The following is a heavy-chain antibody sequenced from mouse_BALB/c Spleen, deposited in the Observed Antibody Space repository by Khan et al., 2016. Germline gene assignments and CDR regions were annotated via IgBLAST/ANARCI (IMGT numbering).Heavy chain of an antibody. V-gene: IGHV2-2*02. CDR2: IWRGGRT. Sequence: QVQLKQSGPGLVQPSQSLSITCTVSGFSLTSYGVHWVRQSPGKGLEWLGVIWRGGRTDYNAAFISRLSISKENSKSQVFFKMNSLQANDTAIYYCARNWYYWGQGTTLTVSS. CDR1: GFSLTSYG. CDR3: ARNWYY. J-gene: IGHJ2*01.